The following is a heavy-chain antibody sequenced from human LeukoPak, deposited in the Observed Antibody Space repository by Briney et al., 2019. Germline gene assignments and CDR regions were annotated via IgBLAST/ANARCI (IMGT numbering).Heavy chain of an antibody. D-gene: IGHD3-3*01. CDR2: IYSGSRT. Sequence: GGSPRPSCTASGFTVSSNCMSWVRKAPGKGLERVTVIYSGSRTYYADSVKGRFTISRDNSKNTLYLQMNSLRAEDTVVYYCARDRPASITIFGVVTYYGMDVWGQGTTVTVSS. J-gene: IGHJ6*02. V-gene: IGHV3-66*01. CDR1: GFTVSSNC. CDR3: ARDRPASITIFGVVTYYGMDV.